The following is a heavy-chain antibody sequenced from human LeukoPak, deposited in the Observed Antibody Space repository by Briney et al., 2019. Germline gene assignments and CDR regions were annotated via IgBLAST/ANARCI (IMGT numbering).Heavy chain of an antibody. CDR2: ISGSGGST. CDR3: AREQMSYRVRGPQKTLPLDY. CDR1: GFTFSSYA. Sequence: GGSLRLSCAASGFTFSSYAMSWVRQASGKGLEWVSAISGSGGSTCYADSVKGRFTISRDNAKNSLYLQMNSLRAEDTAVYYCAREQMSYRVRGPQKTLPLDYWGQGTLVTVSS. J-gene: IGHJ4*02. D-gene: IGHD3-10*01. V-gene: IGHV3-23*01.